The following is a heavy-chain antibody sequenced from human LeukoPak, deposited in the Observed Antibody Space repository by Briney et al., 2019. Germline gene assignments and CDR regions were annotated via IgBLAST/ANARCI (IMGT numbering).Heavy chain of an antibody. CDR3: AKDLTDSGSYTSY. CDR1: GFTFSNYA. J-gene: IGHJ4*02. D-gene: IGHD1-26*01. V-gene: IGHV3-23*01. CDR2: ISGSGGGT. Sequence: PGGSLRLSCAASGFTFSNYAMSWVRQAPGKGLEWGSSISGSGGGTYYADSVKGRFTISRDNSKNTLYLQMNSLRAEDTALYYCAKDLTDSGSYTSYWGQGTLVTVSS.